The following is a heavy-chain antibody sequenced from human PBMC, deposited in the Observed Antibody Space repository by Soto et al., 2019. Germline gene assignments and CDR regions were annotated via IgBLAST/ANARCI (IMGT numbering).Heavy chain of an antibody. CDR2: ISAYNGNT. CDR3: ARTGGTMARGVIITEYFQH. CDR1: GYTFTSYG. D-gene: IGHD3-10*01. V-gene: IGHV1-18*01. Sequence: ASVKVSCKASGYTFTSYGISWVRQAPGQGLEWMGWISAYNGNTNYAQKLQGRVTMNTDTSTSTAYMALRRLRSDDTAVDDCARTGGTMARGVIITEYFQHWGQGTLVTVSS. J-gene: IGHJ1*01.